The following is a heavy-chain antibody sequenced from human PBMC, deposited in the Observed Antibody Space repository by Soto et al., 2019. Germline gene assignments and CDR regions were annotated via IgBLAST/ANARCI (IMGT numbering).Heavy chain of an antibody. CDR1: GGSISSSSYY. CDR3: ARRYSSSWYSYYYYGLAV. D-gene: IGHD6-13*01. J-gene: IGHJ6*02. V-gene: IGHV4-39*01. CDR2: IYYSGST. Sequence: SETLSLTCTVSGGSISSSSYYWGWIRQPPGKGLEWIGSIYYSGSTYYNPSLKSRVTISVDTSKNQFSLKLSSVTAADTAVYYCARRYSSSWYSYYYYGLAVWGQGTTVTVSS.